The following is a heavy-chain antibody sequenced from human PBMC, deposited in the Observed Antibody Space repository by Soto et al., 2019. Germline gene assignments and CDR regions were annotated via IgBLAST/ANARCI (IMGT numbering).Heavy chain of an antibody. D-gene: IGHD6-6*01. Sequence: GASVKVSCKASGGTFSSYAISWVRQAPGQGLEWMGGIIPIFGTANYAQKFQGRVTITADESTSTAYMELSSLRSEDTAVYYCARRPGVRARPLDYGMDVWGQGTTVTVSS. CDR1: GGTFSSYA. CDR3: ARRPGVRARPLDYGMDV. CDR2: IIPIFGTA. J-gene: IGHJ6*02. V-gene: IGHV1-69*13.